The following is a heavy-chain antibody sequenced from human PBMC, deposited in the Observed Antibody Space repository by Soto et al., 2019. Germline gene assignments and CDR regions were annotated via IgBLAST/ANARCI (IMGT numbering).Heavy chain of an antibody. CDR1: GFTFSSYG. CDR3: ARIRGYSFDY. V-gene: IGHV3-33*01. Sequence: QVQLVESGGGVVQPGRSLRLSCAASGFTFSSYGMHWVRHAPGKGLEWVAVIWYDGTNKYYADSVKGRFTISRDNSKNTLYLQMNSLRAEDTALYYCARIRGYSFDYWGQGTLVTVSS. CDR2: IWYDGTNK. D-gene: IGHD5-18*01. J-gene: IGHJ4*02.